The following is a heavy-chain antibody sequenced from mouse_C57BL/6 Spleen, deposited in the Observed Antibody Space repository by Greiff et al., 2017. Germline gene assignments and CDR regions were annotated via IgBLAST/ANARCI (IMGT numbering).Heavy chain of an antibody. Sequence: QVQLQQYGPELVKPGASVKLSCKASGYTFTSYDINWVKQRPGQGLEWIGWIYPRDGSTKYNEKFKGKATLTVDTSSSTAYMELHSLTSEDSAVYFCASKTDSNYDYAMDYWGQGTSVTVSS. CDR2: IYPRDGST. V-gene: IGHV1-85*01. D-gene: IGHD2-5*01. J-gene: IGHJ4*01. CDR1: GYTFTSYD. CDR3: ASKTDSNYDYAMDY.